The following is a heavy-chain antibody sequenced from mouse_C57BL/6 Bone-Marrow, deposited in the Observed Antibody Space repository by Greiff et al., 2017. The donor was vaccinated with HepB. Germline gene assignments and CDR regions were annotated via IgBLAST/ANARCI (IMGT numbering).Heavy chain of an antibody. V-gene: IGHV1-81*01. CDR3: AILWIYYGNY. J-gene: IGHJ2*01. Sequence: QVQLQQSGAELARPGASVKLSCKASGYTFTSYGISWVKQRTGQGLEWIGEIYPRSGNTYYNEKFKGKATLTAAKSSSTAYMELRSLTSEDSAVYFCAILWIYYGNYWGQVTTLTVSS. CDR1: GYTFTSYG. CDR2: IYPRSGNT. D-gene: IGHD2-1*01.